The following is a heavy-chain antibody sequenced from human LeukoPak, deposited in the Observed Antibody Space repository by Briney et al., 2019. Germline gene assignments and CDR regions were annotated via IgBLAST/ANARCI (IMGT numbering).Heavy chain of an antibody. D-gene: IGHD3-10*01. CDR2: IYHTGST. Sequence: SETLSLTGAVSGGSITSSQWWSWVRQSPGRGLEWIAEIYHTGSTNYNPSLRSRVTMSVDKSKNHFSLKLSSVTAADTAVYYCARQISAKYYFDYWGQGTLVTVSS. J-gene: IGHJ4*02. V-gene: IGHV4-4*02. CDR1: GGSITSSQW. CDR3: ARQISAKYYFDY.